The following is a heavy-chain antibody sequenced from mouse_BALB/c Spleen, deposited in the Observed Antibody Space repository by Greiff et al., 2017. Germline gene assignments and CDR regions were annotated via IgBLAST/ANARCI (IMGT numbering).Heavy chain of an antibody. Sequence: DVKLQESGPSLVKPSQTLSLTCSVTGDSITSGYWNWIRKFPGNKLEYMGYISYSGSTYYNPSLKSRISITRDTSKNQYYLQLNSVTTEDTATYYCARDYYGSRRYFDVWGAGTTVTVSS. CDR1: GDSITSGY. CDR3: ARDYYGSRRYFDV. D-gene: IGHD1-1*01. V-gene: IGHV3-8*02. CDR2: ISYSGST. J-gene: IGHJ1*01.